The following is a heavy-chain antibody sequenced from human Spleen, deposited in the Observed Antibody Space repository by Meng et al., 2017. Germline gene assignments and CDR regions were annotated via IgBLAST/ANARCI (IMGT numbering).Heavy chain of an antibody. Sequence: QVQLQQWGAGLLKPSETLSLTCVVSGGSFSDYYWGWIRQPPGKGLEWIGYIYYSGSTYYNPSLKSRVTISVDTSKKQFSLKVTSVTAADTAVYYCARGHYDGYFDSWGQGTLVTVSS. CDR1: GGSFSDYY. CDR2: IYYSGST. D-gene: IGHD3-22*01. CDR3: ARGHYDGYFDS. V-gene: IGHV4-34*01. J-gene: IGHJ4*02.